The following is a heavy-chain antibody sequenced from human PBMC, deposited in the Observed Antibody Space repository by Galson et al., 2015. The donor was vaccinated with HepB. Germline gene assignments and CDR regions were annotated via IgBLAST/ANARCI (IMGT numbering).Heavy chain of an antibody. CDR3: ARQRYYSHENNSFDF. J-gene: IGHJ4*02. CDR2: IDPIDSYT. CDR1: GYDFTGYW. D-gene: IGHD3-10*01. V-gene: IGHV5-10-1*01. Sequence: QSGAEVKQPGESLRISCKGSGYDFTGYWINWVRQMPGKGLEWMGRIDPIDSYTNYSPSFQGHVTLSTDNSIGTAYLQWGSLRAPDTAIYYCARQRYYSHENNSFDFWGQGTLVTVSS.